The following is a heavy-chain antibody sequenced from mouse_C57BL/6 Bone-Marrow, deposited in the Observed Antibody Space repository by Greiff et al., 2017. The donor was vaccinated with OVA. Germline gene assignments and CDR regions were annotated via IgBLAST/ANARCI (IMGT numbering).Heavy chain of an antibody. CDR1: GYAFTNYL. J-gene: IGHJ2*01. V-gene: IGHV1-54*01. CDR3: ARGKPFDY. D-gene: IGHD6-1*01. Sequence: VKLMESGAELVRPGTSVKVSCKASGYAFTNYLIEWVKQRPGQGLEWIGVINPGSGGTNYNEKFKGKATLTADKSSSTAYMQLSSLTSEDSAVYFCARGKPFDYWGQGTTLTVSS. CDR2: INPGSGGT.